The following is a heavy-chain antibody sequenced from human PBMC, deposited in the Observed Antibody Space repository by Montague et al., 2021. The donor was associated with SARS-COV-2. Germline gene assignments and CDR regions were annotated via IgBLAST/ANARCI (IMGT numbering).Heavy chain of an antibody. J-gene: IGHJ6*02. CDR2: INHSGST. V-gene: IGHV4-34*01. CDR1: GGSFSGYY. CDR3: ASVRYYGSGTSLGMDV. D-gene: IGHD3-10*01. Sequence: SETLSLTCAVYGGSFSGYYWSWIRQPPGKGLEWIGEINHSGSTNYNPSLKSRVTISVDTSKNQFSLKLSSVTAADTAVYYCASVRYYGSGTSLGMDVWGQGTTVTASS.